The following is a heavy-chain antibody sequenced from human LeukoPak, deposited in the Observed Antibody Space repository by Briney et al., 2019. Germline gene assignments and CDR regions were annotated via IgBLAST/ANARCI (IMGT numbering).Heavy chain of an antibody. Sequence: SEALSLTCTVSGGSISNYYWSWIRQPPGKGLEWIGYIYYSGSTNYNPSLKSRVTISVDTSTNQFSLKLRSATAADTAVYYCARRGRSAQPPLNYYYYYMDVWGKGTTVTISS. CDR1: GGSISNYY. V-gene: IGHV4-59*01. D-gene: IGHD2-8*01. J-gene: IGHJ6*03. CDR2: IYYSGST. CDR3: ARRGRSAQPPLNYYYYYMDV.